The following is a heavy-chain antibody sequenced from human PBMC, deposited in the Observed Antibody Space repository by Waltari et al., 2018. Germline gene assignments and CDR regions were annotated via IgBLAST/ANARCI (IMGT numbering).Heavy chain of an antibody. CDR2: INPISGGT. V-gene: IGHV1-2*06. Sequence: QVQLVQSGAEVKKPGASVKVSCKASGYTFTVYYIHWVRQAPGQGLEWMVRINPISGGTNDSQKCQGRVTMTRDTSSSTAYMELSRLRSDDTAMYYCARTPLGYCSGGSCYPFDDWGQGTLVTVSS. J-gene: IGHJ4*02. D-gene: IGHD2-15*01. CDR3: ARTPLGYCSGGSCYPFDD. CDR1: GYTFTVYY.